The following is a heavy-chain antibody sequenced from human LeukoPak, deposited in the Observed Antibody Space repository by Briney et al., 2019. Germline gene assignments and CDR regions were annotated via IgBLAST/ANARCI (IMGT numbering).Heavy chain of an antibody. Sequence: AGGSLRLSCAASGFTFSDYYMSWLRQAPGKGLEWVSYISSSGSTIYYADSVKGRFTISRDNAKNSLYLQMNSLRAEDTAVYYCARDSYEDYDILTGYSRVYLDYWGQGTLVTVSS. CDR3: ARDSYEDYDILTGYSRVYLDY. J-gene: IGHJ4*02. CDR2: ISSSGSTI. CDR1: GFTFSDYY. V-gene: IGHV3-11*01. D-gene: IGHD3-9*01.